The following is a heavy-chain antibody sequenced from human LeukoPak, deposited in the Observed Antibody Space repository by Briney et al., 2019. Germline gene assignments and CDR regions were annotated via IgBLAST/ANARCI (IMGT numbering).Heavy chain of an antibody. D-gene: IGHD4-11*01. CDR2: MNPNSGNT. Sequence: GASVKVSCKASGYTFTSYDINWVRQATGQGLEWMGWMNPNSGNTGYAQKFQGRVTMTRNTSISTAYMELSSLRSEDTAVYYCARVIQLDYYYYYMDVWGKGTTVTVSS. CDR1: GYTFTSYD. CDR3: ARVIQLDYYYYYMDV. V-gene: IGHV1-8*01. J-gene: IGHJ6*03.